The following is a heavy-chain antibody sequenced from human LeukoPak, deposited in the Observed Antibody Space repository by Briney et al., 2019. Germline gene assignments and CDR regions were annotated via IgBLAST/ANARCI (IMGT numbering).Heavy chain of an antibody. J-gene: IGHJ4*02. CDR2: IYYSGNT. D-gene: IGHD3-22*01. CDR3: ARHTLGTSGYYPLDY. Sequence: SETLSLTCTVSGGSISGYYWSWIRQPPGKGLEWIGYIYYSGNTNYSPSLSGRVTISVDTPKNQFSLKLSSVTAADTAVYYCARHTLGTSGYYPLDYWGQGTLVTVFS. V-gene: IGHV4-59*08. CDR1: GGSISGYY.